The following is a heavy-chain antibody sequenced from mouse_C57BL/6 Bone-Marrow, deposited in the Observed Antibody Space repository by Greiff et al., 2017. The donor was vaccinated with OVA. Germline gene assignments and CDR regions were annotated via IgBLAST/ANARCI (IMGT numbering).Heavy chain of an antibody. J-gene: IGHJ4*01. CDR2: IHPSDSDT. D-gene: IGHD2-5*01. V-gene: IGHV1-74*01. CDR3: AIYYSNYVAMDY. Sequence: QVQLQQPGAELVKPGASVKVSCKASGYTFTSYWMHWGKQRAGQGLEWIGRIHPSDSDTNYNQKFKGKATLTVDKSSSTAYMQLSSLTSEDSAVYYCAIYYSNYVAMDYWGQGTSVTVSS. CDR1: GYTFTSYW.